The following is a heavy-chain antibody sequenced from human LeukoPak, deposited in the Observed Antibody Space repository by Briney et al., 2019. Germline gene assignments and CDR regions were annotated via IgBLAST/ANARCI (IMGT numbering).Heavy chain of an antibody. V-gene: IGHV4-39*01. CDR2: IYYSGST. CDR1: GGSISSSSYY. J-gene: IGHJ4*02. D-gene: IGHD3-3*01. CDR3: ARPELRYYDFWSGYSFDY. Sequence: SETLSLTCTVSGGSISSSSYYWGWIRQPPGKGLEWIGSIYYSGSTYYNPSLKSRVTISVDTSKNQFSLKLSSVTAADTAVYYCARPELRYYDFWSGYSFDYWGQGTLVTVSS.